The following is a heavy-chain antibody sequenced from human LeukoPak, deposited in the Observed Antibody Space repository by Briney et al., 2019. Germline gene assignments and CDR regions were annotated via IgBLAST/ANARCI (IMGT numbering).Heavy chain of an antibody. CDR3: ASSFRVGATLSGYFDY. Sequence: ASVKVYCKASGGTFSSYAISWVRQAPGQGLEWMGGIIPIFGTANYAQKFQGRVTITTDESTSTAYMELSSLRSEDTAVYYCASSFRVGATLSGYFDYWGQGTLVTVSS. CDR2: IIPIFGTA. V-gene: IGHV1-69*05. D-gene: IGHD1-26*01. CDR1: GGTFSSYA. J-gene: IGHJ4*02.